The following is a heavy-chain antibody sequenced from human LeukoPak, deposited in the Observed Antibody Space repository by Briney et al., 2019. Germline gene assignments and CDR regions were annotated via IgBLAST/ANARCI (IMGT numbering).Heavy chain of an antibody. CDR2: IYPGDSDT. CDR3: ARKTSLVAAPDY. D-gene: IGHD5-12*01. Sequence: GESLKISCKGSGYSFTRYWIGWVRQMPGKGLEWMGIIYPGDSDTRYSPSFEGQVTISVDKSISTAYLQWSSLKASDTAMYYCARKTSLVAAPDYWGQGTLVTVSS. CDR1: GYSFTRYW. V-gene: IGHV5-51*01. J-gene: IGHJ4*02.